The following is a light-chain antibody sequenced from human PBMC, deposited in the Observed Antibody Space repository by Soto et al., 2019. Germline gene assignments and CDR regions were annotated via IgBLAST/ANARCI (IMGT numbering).Light chain of an antibody. CDR1: SSNIGAGYD. Sequence: QSVLTQPPSVSGAPGQRVTISCTGSSSNIGAGYDVHWYQQLPGTAPKLLIYGNSNRPSGVPDRFSGSKSGTSASLAITGLQAEDEADYYCQFYDSSLSALDVFGTGTKLTVL. CDR3: QFYDSSLSALDV. CDR2: GNS. J-gene: IGLJ1*01. V-gene: IGLV1-40*01.